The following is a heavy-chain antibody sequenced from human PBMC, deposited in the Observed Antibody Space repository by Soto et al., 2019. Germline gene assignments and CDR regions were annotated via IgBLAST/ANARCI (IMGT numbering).Heavy chain of an antibody. CDR2: INWNGGST. CDR3: ATDLNGKNWFDP. V-gene: IGHV3-20*01. CDR1: GFTFDEYG. Sequence: EVQLVESGGGVVRPGGSLRLSCAASGFTFDEYGMSWVRQAPGKGLEWVSGINWNGGSTGYADSVKGRFTISRDNAKNSVYLHMNSLRAEDTALYHCATDLNGKNWFDPWGHGTLVTVSS. J-gene: IGHJ5*02.